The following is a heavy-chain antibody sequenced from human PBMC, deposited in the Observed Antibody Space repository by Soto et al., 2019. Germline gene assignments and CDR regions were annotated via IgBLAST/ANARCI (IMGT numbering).Heavy chain of an antibody. J-gene: IGHJ4*02. D-gene: IGHD2-15*01. Sequence: ASVKVSCKVSGYTLTELSMHWVRQAPGKGLEWMGGFDPEDGETIYAQKFQGRVSMTEDTSTDTAYMELSSLRSEDTAVYYCATPNPKGGGRYYFDYWGQGTLVTVSS. CDR3: ATPNPKGGGRYYFDY. V-gene: IGHV1-24*01. CDR1: GYTLTELS. CDR2: FDPEDGET.